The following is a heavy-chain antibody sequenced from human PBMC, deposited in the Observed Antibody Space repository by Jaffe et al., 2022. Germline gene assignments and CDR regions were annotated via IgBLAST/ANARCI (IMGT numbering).Heavy chain of an antibody. V-gene: IGHV3-48*04. Sequence: EVQLVESGGGLVQPGGSLRLSCAASGFSFNGFSMNWVRQAPGKGLEWVSYIRSDSGNILYADSVKGRFSISRDNAKNSLYLQMNGLRAEDTAVYFCARGLKYSNGWYSFDYWGQGTLVTVSS. CDR2: IRSDSGNI. D-gene: IGHD6-19*01. CDR1: GFSFNGFS. J-gene: IGHJ4*02. CDR3: ARGLKYSNGWYSFDY.